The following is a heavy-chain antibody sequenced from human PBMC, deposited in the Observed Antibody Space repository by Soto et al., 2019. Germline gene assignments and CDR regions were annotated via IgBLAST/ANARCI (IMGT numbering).Heavy chain of an antibody. D-gene: IGHD2-15*01. CDR2: ISSSSSYI. CDR1: GFTFSSYS. J-gene: IGHJ6*02. Sequence: GGSLRLSCAASGFTFSSYSMNWVRQAPGKGLEWVSSISSSSSYIYYADSVKGRFTISRDNAKNSLYLQMNSLRAEDTAVYYCAKDLYCSGGSCYSGYYYYGMDVWGQGTTVTVSS. CDR3: AKDLYCSGGSCYSGYYYYGMDV. V-gene: IGHV3-21*01.